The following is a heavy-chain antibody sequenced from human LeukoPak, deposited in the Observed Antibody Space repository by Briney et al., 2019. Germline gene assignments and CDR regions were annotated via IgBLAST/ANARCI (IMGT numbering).Heavy chain of an antibody. V-gene: IGHV3-23*01. CDR1: GFTFSSYA. CDR3: AKGLVSALTVADY. CDR2: ISGSGGST. D-gene: IGHD5/OR15-5a*01. J-gene: IGHJ4*02. Sequence: PGGSLRLSCAASGFTFSSYAMSWVRQAPGMGLEWVSAISGSGGSTYYADSVKGRFTISRDNSKNTLYLQMNSLRAEDTAVYYCAKGLVSALTVADYWGQGTLVTVSS.